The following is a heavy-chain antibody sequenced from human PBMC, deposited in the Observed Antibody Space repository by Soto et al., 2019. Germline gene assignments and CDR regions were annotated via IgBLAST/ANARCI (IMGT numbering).Heavy chain of an antibody. J-gene: IGHJ3*02. D-gene: IGHD6-19*01. CDR1: GFTVSSNY. V-gene: IGHV3-66*01. Sequence: GGSLRLSCAASGFTVSSNYMSWVRQAPGKGLEWVSVIYSGGSTYYADSVTGRFTISRDNSKNTLYLQMNSLRAEDKAVYYWARDSVGAGGSNQWLVPDVRAFDIWGQGTMVTVSS. CDR2: IYSGGST. CDR3: ARDSVGAGGSNQWLVPDVRAFDI.